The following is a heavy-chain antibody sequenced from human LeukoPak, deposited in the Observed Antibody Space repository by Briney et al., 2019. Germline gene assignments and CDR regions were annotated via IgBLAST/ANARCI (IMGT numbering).Heavy chain of an antibody. CDR1: GFTFSSYA. Sequence: PGRSLRLSCAASGFTFSSYAMHWVRQAPGKGLEWVAVISYDGSNKYYADSVKGRFTISRDNSKNTLYLQMNSLRAEDTAVYYCARVAAAGLAAYYYYGMDVWGQGTTVTVSS. CDR2: ISYDGSNK. D-gene: IGHD6-13*01. J-gene: IGHJ6*02. CDR3: ARVAAAGLAAYYYYGMDV. V-gene: IGHV3-30-3*01.